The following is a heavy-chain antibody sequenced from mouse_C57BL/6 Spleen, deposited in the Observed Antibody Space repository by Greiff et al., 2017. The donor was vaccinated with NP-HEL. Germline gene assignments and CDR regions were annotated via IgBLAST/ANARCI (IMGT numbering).Heavy chain of an antibody. CDR1: GYTFTDYY. CDR2: IYPGSGNT. V-gene: IGHV1-76*01. Sequence: VQLQQSGAELVRPGASVKLSCKASGYTFTDYYINWVKQRPGQGLEWIARIYPGSGNTYYNEKFKGKATLTAEKSSSTAYMQLSSLTSEDSAVYCCARDQNAMDYWGQGTSVTVSS. J-gene: IGHJ4*01. CDR3: ARDQNAMDY.